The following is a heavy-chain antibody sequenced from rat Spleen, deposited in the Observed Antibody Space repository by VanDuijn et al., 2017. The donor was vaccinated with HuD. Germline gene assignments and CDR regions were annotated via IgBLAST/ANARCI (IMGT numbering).Heavy chain of an antibody. Sequence: EVQLVESGGGLVQPGRSLKLSCAASGFTFSNYDMAWVRQAPTKGLEWVASISPSGGSTYYRDSVKGRFTISKDDAESTLYLQMNSLRSEDTATYYCTRGTYFRHWGQGVMVTVSS. D-gene: IGHD1-9*01. J-gene: IGHJ2*01. V-gene: IGHV5S23*01. CDR2: ISPSGGST. CDR1: GFTFSNYD. CDR3: TRGTYFRH.